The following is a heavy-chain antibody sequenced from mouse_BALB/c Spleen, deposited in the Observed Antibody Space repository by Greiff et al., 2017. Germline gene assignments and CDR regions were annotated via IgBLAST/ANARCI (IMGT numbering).Heavy chain of an antibody. V-gene: IGHV1-69*02. CDR1: GYTFTSYW. CDR2: IYPSDSYT. CDR3: TRCGSSLYYFDY. Sequence: QVQLQQPGAELVRPGASVKLSCKASGYTFTSYWINWVKQRPGQGLEWIGNIYPSDSYTNYNQKFKDKATLTVDKSSSTAYMQLSSPTSEDSAVYYCTRCGSSLYYFDYWGQGTTLTVSS. J-gene: IGHJ2*01. D-gene: IGHD1-1*01.